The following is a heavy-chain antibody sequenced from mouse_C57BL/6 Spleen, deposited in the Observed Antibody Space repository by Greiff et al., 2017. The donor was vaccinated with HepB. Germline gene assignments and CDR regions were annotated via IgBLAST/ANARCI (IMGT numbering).Heavy chain of an antibody. CDR2: ISSGSSTI. Sequence: EVMLVESGGGLVKPGGSLKLSCAASGFTFSDYGMHWVRQAPEKGLEWVAYISSGSSTIYYADTVKGRFTISRDNAKNTLFLQMTSLRSEDTAMYYCARDYFSWFAYWGQGTLVTVSA. CDR3: ARDYFSWFAY. J-gene: IGHJ3*01. D-gene: IGHD2-13*01. V-gene: IGHV5-17*01. CDR1: GFTFSDYG.